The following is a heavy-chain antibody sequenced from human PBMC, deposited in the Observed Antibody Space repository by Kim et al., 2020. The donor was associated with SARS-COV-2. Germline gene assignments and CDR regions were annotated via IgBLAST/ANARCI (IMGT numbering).Heavy chain of an antibody. V-gene: IGHV4-34*01. J-gene: IGHJ4*02. Sequence: SETLSLTCAVYSESFSDYYWSWIRQPPGKGLEWIGEINHSGNTKYNPSLKSRVTISADTSNNQLSLRLSSVTAADSAVYYCARAPHTVIEYFDYWAQGTL. CDR3: ARAPHTVIEYFDY. CDR2: INHSGNT. D-gene: IGHD3-16*02. CDR1: SESFSDYY.